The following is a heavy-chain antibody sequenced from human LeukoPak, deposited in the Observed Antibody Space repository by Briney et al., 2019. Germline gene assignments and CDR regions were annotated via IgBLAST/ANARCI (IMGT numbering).Heavy chain of an antibody. CDR2: IYYSGST. D-gene: IGHD6-13*01. J-gene: IGHJ6*02. V-gene: IGHV4-31*03. Sequence: SETLSLTCTVSGGSISSGGYYWSWIRQHPGKGLEWIGYIYYSGSTYYNPSLKSRVTISVDTSKNQFSLKLSSVTAADTAVYYCARGGGSSWYWSTYYYYGMDVWGQGTTVTVSS. CDR3: ARGGGSSWYWSTYYYYGMDV. CDR1: GGSISSGGYY.